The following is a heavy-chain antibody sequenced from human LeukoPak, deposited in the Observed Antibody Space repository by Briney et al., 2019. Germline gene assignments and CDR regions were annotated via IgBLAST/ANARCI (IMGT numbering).Heavy chain of an antibody. D-gene: IGHD3-16*02. J-gene: IGHJ4*02. V-gene: IGHV1-2*02. Sequence: GASVKVSCKASEYTFTGYYIHWVRQAPGQGLEWMGGINPNSGDTNYAQKFQGRVTMTRDTSISTAYMELNRLRSDDTAVYYCALTGSYHGRWGQGTLVTVSS. CDR2: INPNSGDT. CDR3: ALTGSYHGR. CDR1: EYTFTGYY.